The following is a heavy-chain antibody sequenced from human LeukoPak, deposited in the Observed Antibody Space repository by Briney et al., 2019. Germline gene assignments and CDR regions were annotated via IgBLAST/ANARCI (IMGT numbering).Heavy chain of an antibody. Sequence: GESLKISCKGSGYSFTAYWIGWVRQMPGQGLEWMGIIYPGDSDTRYSPSFQGQVTISADKSISTAYLQWSSLKASDTAMYYCGRLPGIFGVTENWFDPWGQGTLVTVSS. CDR3: GRLPGIFGVTENWFDP. D-gene: IGHD3-3*01. J-gene: IGHJ5*02. CDR2: IYPGDSDT. V-gene: IGHV5-51*01. CDR1: GYSFTAYW.